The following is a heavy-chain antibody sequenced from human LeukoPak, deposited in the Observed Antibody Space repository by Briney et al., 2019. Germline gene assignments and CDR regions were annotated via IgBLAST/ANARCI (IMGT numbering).Heavy chain of an antibody. CDR1: GFTFSSYA. CDR2: ISGSGGST. CDR3: AKNGDRGAYCTGGTCYPYFYYYMDV. J-gene: IGHJ6*03. V-gene: IGHV3-23*01. Sequence: GGSLRLSCAASGFTFSSYAMSWVRQAPGKGLEWVLAISGSGGSTYYADSVKGRFTISRDNSKNTLYLQMNSLRAEDTAIYYCAKNGDRGAYCTGGTCYPYFYYYMDVWGKGTTVTI. D-gene: IGHD2-15*01.